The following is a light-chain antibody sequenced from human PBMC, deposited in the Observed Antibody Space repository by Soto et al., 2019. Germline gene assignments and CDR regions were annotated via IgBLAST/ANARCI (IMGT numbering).Light chain of an antibody. V-gene: IGKV1-27*01. CDR1: QDISNY. CDR3: QKYNSAPRT. CDR2: AAF. J-gene: IGKJ1*01. Sequence: DIQMTQSPSSLSASVGDRVTITCRASQDISNYLAWYQQKPGKVPELLIYAAFTLQSGVPSRFSGSGSGTDFTLTISSLQPEDVATYYCQKYNSAPRTFGQGTKVEIK.